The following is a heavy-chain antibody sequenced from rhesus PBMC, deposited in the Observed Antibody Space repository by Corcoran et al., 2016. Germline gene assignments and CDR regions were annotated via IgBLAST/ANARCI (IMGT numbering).Heavy chain of an antibody. J-gene: IGHJ4*01. CDR3: ASSLPPLYGNYFDY. CDR2: IRNKANGGTA. CDR1: GLTFSDYY. D-gene: IGHD4-29*01. Sequence: EVRLVESGGGLVQPGGSLRLSCAASGLTFSDYYMSWVRQATGKGPEWVGLIRNKANGGTAENAASVKVRFTITRYDSKSTASLQINSLKTEDTAVYYCASSLPPLYGNYFDYWGQGVLVTVSS. V-gene: IGHV3-116*02.